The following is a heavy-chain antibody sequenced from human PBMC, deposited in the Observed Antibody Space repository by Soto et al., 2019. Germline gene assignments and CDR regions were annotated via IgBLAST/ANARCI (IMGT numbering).Heavy chain of an antibody. CDR2: ISYDGSNK. D-gene: IGHD3-22*01. J-gene: IGHJ4*02. Sequence: GGSLRLSCAASGFTFSSYAMHWVRQAPGKGLEWVAVISYDGSNKYYADSVKGRFTISRDNSKNTLYLQMNSLRAEDTAVYYCASGGGVPYYYDSSGYYDYWGQGTLVTVS. CDR3: ASGGGVPYYYDSSGYYDY. CDR1: GFTFSSYA. V-gene: IGHV3-30-3*01.